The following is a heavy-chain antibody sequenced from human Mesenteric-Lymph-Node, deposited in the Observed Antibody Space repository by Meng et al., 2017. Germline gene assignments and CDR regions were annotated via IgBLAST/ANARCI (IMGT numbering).Heavy chain of an antibody. Sequence: EVQLLESGGGLVQPGGSLRLSCTASGFTLSNYAMTWVRQDPGKGLEWTSSISGSDGSTYYADSVKGRFTISRDNSKNTLYLQMNSLRAEDTALYYCAKGLRGTYDYWGQGTLVTVSS. D-gene: IGHD1-26*01. J-gene: IGHJ4*02. CDR3: AKGLRGTYDY. V-gene: IGHV3-23*01. CDR2: ISGSDGST. CDR1: GFTLSNYA.